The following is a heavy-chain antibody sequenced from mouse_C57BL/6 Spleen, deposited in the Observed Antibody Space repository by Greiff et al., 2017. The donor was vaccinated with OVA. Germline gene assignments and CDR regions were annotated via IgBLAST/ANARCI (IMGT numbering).Heavy chain of an antibody. CDR1: GYSFTGYY. CDR3: ARDGMDY. CDR2: INPSTGGT. J-gene: IGHJ4*01. Sequence: VQLQQSGPELVKPGASVKISCKASGYSFTGYYMNWVKQSPEKSLEWIGEINPSTGGTTYNQKFKAKATLTVDKSSSTAYMQLKSLTSEDSAVYYCARDGMDYWGQGTSVTVSS. V-gene: IGHV1-42*01. D-gene: IGHD1-2*01.